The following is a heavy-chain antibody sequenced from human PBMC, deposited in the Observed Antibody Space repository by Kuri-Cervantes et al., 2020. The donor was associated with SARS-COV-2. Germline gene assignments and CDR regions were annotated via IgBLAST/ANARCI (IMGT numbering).Heavy chain of an antibody. J-gene: IGHJ4*02. Sequence: GESLKISCVASGFAFSNYGMHWVRQAPGKGLEWVAVIWYDGRDKYYAESVKGRFTISRDNSKNTLYLQMNSLRAEDTAVYYCAREAYYDFWSGYHTRTDYFDYWGQGTLVTVSS. D-gene: IGHD3-3*01. CDR2: IWYDGRDK. CDR1: GFAFSNYG. CDR3: AREAYYDFWSGYHTRTDYFDY. V-gene: IGHV3-30*19.